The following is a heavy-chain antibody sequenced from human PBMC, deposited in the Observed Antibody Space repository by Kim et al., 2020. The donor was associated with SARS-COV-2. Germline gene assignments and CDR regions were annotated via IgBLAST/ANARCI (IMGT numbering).Heavy chain of an antibody. D-gene: IGHD1-26*01. V-gene: IGHV3-21*01. Sequence: GGSLRLSCAASGFTFSSYSMNWVRQAPGKGLEWVSSISSSSSYIYYADSVKGRITISRDTAKNSLYLQMNSLRAEDTAVYYCARDFGIVGATLQAFDIWGQETMVTVSS. CDR3: ARDFGIVGATLQAFDI. J-gene: IGHJ3*02. CDR2: ISSSSSYI. CDR1: GFTFSSYS.